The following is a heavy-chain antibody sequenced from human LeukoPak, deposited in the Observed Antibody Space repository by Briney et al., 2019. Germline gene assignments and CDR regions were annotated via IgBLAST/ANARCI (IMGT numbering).Heavy chain of an antibody. D-gene: IGHD6-13*01. CDR1: GFTFSDYY. J-gene: IGHJ4*02. CDR3: ARGSSRNDF. Sequence: PGGSLRLSCAASGFTFSDYYMNWICQAPGKGLEWVSYISTSGSTIYYADSVKGRFTISRDNAKNSLYLLLNSLRAEDTAVYYCARGSSRNDFWGQGTLVTVSS. CDR2: ISTSGSTI. V-gene: IGHV3-11*01.